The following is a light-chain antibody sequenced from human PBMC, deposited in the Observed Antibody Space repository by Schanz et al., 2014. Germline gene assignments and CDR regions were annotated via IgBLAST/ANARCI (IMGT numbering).Light chain of an antibody. V-gene: IGLV2-14*01. Sequence: QSALTQPASVSGSPGQSITISCTGTSSDVGGYNYVSWYQQHPGKAPKLMIYDVSNRPSGVSNRFSGSKSGNTASLTISGLQDEDEADYFCAMHTTYNTLKGVFGGGTKLTVL. CDR2: DVS. CDR1: SSDVGGYNY. J-gene: IGLJ3*02. CDR3: AMHTTYNTLKGV.